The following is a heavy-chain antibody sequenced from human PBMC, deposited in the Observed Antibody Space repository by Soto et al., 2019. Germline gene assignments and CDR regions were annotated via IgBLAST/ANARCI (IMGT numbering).Heavy chain of an antibody. V-gene: IGHV4-30-2*01. Sequence: QLQLQESGSGLVKPSQTLSLTCAVSGGSISSGGYSWSWIRQPPGKGLEWIGYIYHSGSTYYNPSLKSRVTISVDRSKNQFSLKLSSVTAADTAVYYCARGERGFTVPAGFDYWGQGTLVTVSS. CDR3: ARGERGFTVPAGFDY. CDR1: GGSISSGGYS. J-gene: IGHJ4*02. D-gene: IGHD4-17*01. CDR2: IYHSGST.